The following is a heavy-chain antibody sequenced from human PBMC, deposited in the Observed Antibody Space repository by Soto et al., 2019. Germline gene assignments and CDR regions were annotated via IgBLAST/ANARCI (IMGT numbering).Heavy chain of an antibody. CDR1: GYTFTNYA. J-gene: IGHJ4*02. V-gene: IGHV1-3*01. Sequence: QVQLVQSGAEVKKPGASVKVSCKASGYTFTNYAMHWVRQAPGQRLEWMGWIIAGNGNTKYSQNFQGRVTITGDTSASTAYMELSSLRSEDTAVYYCARDRGDYVPDFDSWGQGTLVTVSS. CDR2: IIAGNGNT. CDR3: ARDRGDYVPDFDS. D-gene: IGHD4-17*01.